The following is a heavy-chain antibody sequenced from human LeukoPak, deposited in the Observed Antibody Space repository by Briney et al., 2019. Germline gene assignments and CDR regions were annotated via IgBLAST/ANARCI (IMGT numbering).Heavy chain of an antibody. CDR2: IRSTANGYAT. CDR3: TGNYYGSGSYADFDY. J-gene: IGHJ4*02. Sequence: PGGSLRLSCAASGFTFSGSALHWVRQASGKGLEWVGRIRSTANGYATAYAASVKGSLTISRDDSKNTAYLQMDSLKTEDTAVYYCTGNYYGSGSYADFDYWGQGTLVTVSS. V-gene: IGHV3-73*01. D-gene: IGHD3-10*01. CDR1: GFTFSGSA.